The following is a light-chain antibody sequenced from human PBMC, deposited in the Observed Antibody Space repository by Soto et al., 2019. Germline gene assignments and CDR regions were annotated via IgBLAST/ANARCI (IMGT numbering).Light chain of an antibody. CDR1: QSVSSN. CDR2: GAS. Sequence: EIVMTQSPATLSVAPGERANLSCRASQSVSSNLAWYQQKPGQAPRLLIYGASSRATGIPDRLSGNGSGTDFTLTISRLEPEDFAVYYCQQYGSSQWTFGQGTK. CDR3: QQYGSSQWT. J-gene: IGKJ1*01. V-gene: IGKV3-20*01.